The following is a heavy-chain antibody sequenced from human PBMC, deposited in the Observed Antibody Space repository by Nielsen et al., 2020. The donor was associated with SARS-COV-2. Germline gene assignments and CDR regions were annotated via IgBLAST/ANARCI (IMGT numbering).Heavy chain of an antibody. CDR3: AREQYYDSSGYPRTYFDY. CDR1: GFTFSSYS. D-gene: IGHD3-22*01. CDR2: ISSSSSTI. Sequence: GESLKISCAASGFTFSSYSMNWVRQAPGKGLEWVSYISSSSSTIYYADSVKGRFTISRDNAKNSLYLQMNSLRAEDTAVYYCAREQYYDSSGYPRTYFDYWGQGTLVTVSS. J-gene: IGHJ4*02. V-gene: IGHV3-48*01.